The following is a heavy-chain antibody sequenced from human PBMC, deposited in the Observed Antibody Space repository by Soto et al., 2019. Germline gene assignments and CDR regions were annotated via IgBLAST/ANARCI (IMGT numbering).Heavy chain of an antibody. CDR3: ARDLTRFCSGGSCPFSM. J-gene: IGHJ4*02. D-gene: IGHD2-15*01. Sequence: QAQLVQSGAEVKKPGASVRVACTASEDIFNNFGITWVRQAPGQGLEWLGWVSYYNGNTNYAQRLQGRVFMTPDTATSTAYLELRSLTFNDTAVYYCARDLTRFCSGGSCPFSMWGQGTQVIVSS. CDR2: VSYYNGNT. CDR1: EDIFNNFG. V-gene: IGHV1-18*01.